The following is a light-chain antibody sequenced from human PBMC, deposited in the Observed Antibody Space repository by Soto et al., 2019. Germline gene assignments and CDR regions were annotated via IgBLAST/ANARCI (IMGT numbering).Light chain of an antibody. Sequence: EIVLTHSPAPLSLSPGERATLSCRASQSVSSYLAWYQQKPGQAPRLLIYDASNRATGIPARFSGSGSGTDFTLTISSLEPEDFAVYYCQQRSNWPPITFGQRTRLEIK. CDR1: QSVSSY. V-gene: IGKV3-11*01. CDR3: QQRSNWPPIT. J-gene: IGKJ5*01. CDR2: DAS.